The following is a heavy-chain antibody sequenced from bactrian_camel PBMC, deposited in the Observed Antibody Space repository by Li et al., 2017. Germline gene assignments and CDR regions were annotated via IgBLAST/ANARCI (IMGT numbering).Heavy chain of an antibody. CDR1: GGFNSRYC. J-gene: IGHJ4*01. V-gene: IGHV3S54*01. D-gene: IGHD6*01. Sequence: QVQLVESGGGLVQPGGSLRLTCTASGGFNSRYCMGWFRQPPGKEREGVAAIYPDDGATYYYDSVKGRFTISQDKSKNTVYLQMNSLTPEDTGMYYCAADWRQLLATYRGHKCHWYGGNYEYWGQGTQVTVS. CDR3: AADWRQLLATYRGHKCHWYGGNYEY. CDR2: IYPDDGAT.